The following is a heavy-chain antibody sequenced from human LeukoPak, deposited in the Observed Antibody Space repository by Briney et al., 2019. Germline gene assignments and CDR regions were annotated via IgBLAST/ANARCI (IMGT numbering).Heavy chain of an antibody. Sequence: ASVKVSFKASGYTFTVYYIHWVRQAPGQGLEWMGWINPNSGGTNYAQKFQGRVTMTRDTSISTAYMDLSRLRSDDTAVYYCAREDFGVVLPSFDYWGQGTLVTVSS. CDR1: GYTFTVYY. J-gene: IGHJ4*02. CDR2: INPNSGGT. V-gene: IGHV1-2*02. CDR3: AREDFGVVLPSFDY. D-gene: IGHD3-3*01.